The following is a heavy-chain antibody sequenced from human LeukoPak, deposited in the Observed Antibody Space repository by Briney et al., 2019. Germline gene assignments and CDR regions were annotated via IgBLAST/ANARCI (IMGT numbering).Heavy chain of an antibody. J-gene: IGHJ6*03. V-gene: IGHV4-34*01. CDR3: ARGPGSYYGYYYYYYMDV. CDR2: INHSGST. D-gene: IGHD1-26*01. CDR1: GGSFSGYY. Sequence: PSETLSLTCAVYGGSFSGYYWSSIRQPPGKGLEWIGEINHSGSTNYNPSLKSRVTISVDTSKNQFSLNLSSVTAADTAVYYCARGPGSYYGYYYYYYMDVWGKGTTVTVSS.